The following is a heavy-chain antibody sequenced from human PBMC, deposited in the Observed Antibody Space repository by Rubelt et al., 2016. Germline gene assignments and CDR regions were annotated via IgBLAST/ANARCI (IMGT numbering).Heavy chain of an antibody. CDR2: IGSKTKNYAT. J-gene: IGHJ4*02. CDR1: GFIVSGSD. CDR3: TIYNSGHH. D-gene: IGHD5-12*01. Sequence: EVQLVESGGGLVQPGGSLQLSCAVSGFIVSGSDMHWVRQASGKGLAWVGRIGSKTKNYATAYAASVKGRFTISMVDSSNTADLQRSSLRMYDTAGYDCTIYNSGHHWGQGSLVTVSS. V-gene: IGHV3-73*01.